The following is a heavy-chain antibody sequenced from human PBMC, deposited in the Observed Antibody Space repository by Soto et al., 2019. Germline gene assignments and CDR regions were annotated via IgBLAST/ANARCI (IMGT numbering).Heavy chain of an antibody. CDR1: GGSFSGYY. J-gene: IGHJ2*01. D-gene: IGHD3-10*01. V-gene: IGHV4-34*01. Sequence: QVQLQQWGAGLLKPSETLSLTCAVYGGSFSGYYWSWIRQPPGKGLEWIGQINHSGSTNYNPSLKSRVTVSVDTSKNQFSLKLSSVTAADTAVYYCARVAYYYGSGSSYWYFDLWGRGTLVTVSS. CDR2: INHSGST. CDR3: ARVAYYYGSGSSYWYFDL.